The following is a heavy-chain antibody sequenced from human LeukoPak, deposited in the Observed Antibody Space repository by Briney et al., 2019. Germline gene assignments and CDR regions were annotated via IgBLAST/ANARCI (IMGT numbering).Heavy chain of an antibody. CDR2: IYYSGST. CDR1: GGSISISSYY. D-gene: IGHD3-10*01. J-gene: IGHJ3*02. CDR3: ARHLYGSGSLLTRDDAFDI. V-gene: IGHV4-39*01. Sequence: PSETLSLTCTVSGGSISISSYYWGWIRQPPGKGLEWIGSIYYSGSTYYNPSLKSRVTTSVDTSKNQFSLKLSSVTAADTAVYYCARHLYGSGSLLTRDDAFDIWGQGTMVTVSS.